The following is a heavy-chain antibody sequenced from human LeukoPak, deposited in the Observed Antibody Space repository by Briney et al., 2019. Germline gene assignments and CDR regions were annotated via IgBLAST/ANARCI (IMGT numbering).Heavy chain of an antibody. CDR2: IWYDGSNK. J-gene: IGHJ6*02. CDR1: GFTFSSYG. D-gene: IGHD5-24*01. CDR3: ARDRNYLYGMDV. Sequence: GRSLRLSCAASGFTFSSYGMHWVRQAPGKGLEWVAVIWYDGSNKYYADSVKGRFTISRDNSKNTLYLQMNSLRAEDTAVYYCARDRNYLYGMDVWGQGTMVTVSS. V-gene: IGHV3-33*01.